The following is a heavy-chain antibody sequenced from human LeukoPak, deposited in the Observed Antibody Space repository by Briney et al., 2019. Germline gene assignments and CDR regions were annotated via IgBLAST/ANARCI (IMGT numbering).Heavy chain of an antibody. J-gene: IGHJ6*02. CDR2: IYYGGST. CDR3: ARIGYSSGWYYYGMDA. D-gene: IGHD6-19*01. Sequence: GGSLRLSCAASGFTVSSNYMRWVRQAPGKGLEWVSVIYYGGSTYYSDSVKDRFTISRNNSKNTLYLQMNSLRTEDTAVYYCARIGYSSGWYYYGMDAWGQGTTVTVSS. CDR1: GFTVSSNY. V-gene: IGHV3-53*04.